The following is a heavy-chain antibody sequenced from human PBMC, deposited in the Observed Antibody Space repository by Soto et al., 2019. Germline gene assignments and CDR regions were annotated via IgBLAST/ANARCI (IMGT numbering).Heavy chain of an antibody. J-gene: IGHJ6*01. CDR3: SRGTIDYFDPRRSGYGLDV. D-gene: IGHD3-22*01. Sequence: QVRLQQSGPGLVKPSQTLSLTCSVSGVSISSSDFYWSWIRQPPGQALEWLGDMSYSGSTYYNPYLQSRLTMSLDTSKNHFYRTLTSGTAADTAVYFCSRGTIDYFDPRRSGYGLDV. CDR2: MSYSGST. CDR1: GVSISSSDFY. V-gene: IGHV4-30-4*01.